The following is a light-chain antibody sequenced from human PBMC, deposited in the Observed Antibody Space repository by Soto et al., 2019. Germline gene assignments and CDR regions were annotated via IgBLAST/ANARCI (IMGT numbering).Light chain of an antibody. CDR3: LLYFTGTHMV. CDR2: STT. Sequence: QTVVTQEPSLTVSPGGTVTLTCTSSTGAVSSGNYPIWFQQKPGQAPRALISSTTKRHPWTPARFSRSILGAKAALTLSGVPSEDEAEYFCLLYFTGTHMVFGGGNKLTVL. J-gene: IGLJ3*02. V-gene: IGLV7-43*01. CDR1: TGAVSSGNY.